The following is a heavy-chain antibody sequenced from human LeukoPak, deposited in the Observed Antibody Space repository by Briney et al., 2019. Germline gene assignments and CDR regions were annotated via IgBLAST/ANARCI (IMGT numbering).Heavy chain of an antibody. V-gene: IGHV4-39*01. D-gene: IGHD3-22*01. CDR3: ARGPPPKDSSGYYLNY. CDR2: IYYSGST. CDR1: GGSISSSSYY. J-gene: IGHJ4*02. Sequence: SETLSLTCTVSGGSISSSSYYWGWIRQPPGKGLEWIGSIYYSGSTYYNPSLKSRVTISVDTSKNQFSLKLSSVTAADTAVYYCARGPPPKDSSGYYLNYWGQGTLVSVSS.